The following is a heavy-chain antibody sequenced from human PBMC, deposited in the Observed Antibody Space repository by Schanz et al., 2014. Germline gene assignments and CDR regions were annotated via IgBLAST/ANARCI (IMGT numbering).Heavy chain of an antibody. D-gene: IGHD7-27*01. V-gene: IGHV3-33*01. CDR2: IWYDGNNK. CDR3: ARENLNWEAFDI. Sequence: VQLVESGGGVVQPGRSLRLSCAASGFTFSSYGMHWVRQAPGKGLEWVAVIWYDGNNKFYADSVKGRFTISRDNAKNSLYLEMTSLRGEDTAVYYCARENLNWEAFDIWGQGTVVTVSS. J-gene: IGHJ3*02. CDR1: GFTFSSYG.